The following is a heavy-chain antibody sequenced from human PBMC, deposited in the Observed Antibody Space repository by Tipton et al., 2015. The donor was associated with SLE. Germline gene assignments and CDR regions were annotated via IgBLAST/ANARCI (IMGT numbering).Heavy chain of an antibody. CDR2: INHSGST. D-gene: IGHD3-16*01. Sequence: LRLSCAVYGGSFSGYYWSWIRQPPGKGLEWIGEINHSGSTNYNPSLKSRVTLSVDTSKNQFSLKLSSVTAADTAVYYCARCGGARDYWGQGTLVTVSS. CDR1: GGSFSGYY. CDR3: ARCGGARDY. J-gene: IGHJ4*02. V-gene: IGHV4-34*01.